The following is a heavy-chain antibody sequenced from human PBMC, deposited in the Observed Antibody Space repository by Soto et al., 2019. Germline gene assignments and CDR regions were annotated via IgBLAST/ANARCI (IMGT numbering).Heavy chain of an antibody. CDR2: IYNSETT. V-gene: IGHV4-59*08. CDR3: ARHGFGRGDDDTSYLFVW. CDR1: GGSISNYD. J-gene: IGHJ6*02. Sequence: SETLSLTCTVSGGSISNYDWSWIRQPPGERLEWVGYIYNSETTNYNPSLESRVTVSVDTSKNQFSLKLRSVTAADTAVYYCARHGFGRGDDDTSYLFVWGGQGKRATVSS. D-gene: IGHD3-16*01.